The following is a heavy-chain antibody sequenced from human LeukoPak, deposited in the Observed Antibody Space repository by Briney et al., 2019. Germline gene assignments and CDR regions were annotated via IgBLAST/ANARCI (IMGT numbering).Heavy chain of an antibody. V-gene: IGHV4-30-4*08. Sequence: PSQTLSLTCTVSGGSISSGDYYWSWIRQHPGKGLEWIGNIYYSGSTYYNPSLKSRVTISIDTSKNQFSLKLSSVTAADTAVYYCAREPGHYDSKPFDYWGQGTLVTVSS. J-gene: IGHJ4*02. CDR1: GGSISSGDYY. D-gene: IGHD4-17*01. CDR3: AREPGHYDSKPFDY. CDR2: IYYSGST.